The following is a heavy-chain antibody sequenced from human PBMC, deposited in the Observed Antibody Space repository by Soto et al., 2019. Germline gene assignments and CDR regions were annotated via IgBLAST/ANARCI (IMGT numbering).Heavy chain of an antibody. CDR3: AKASLNTTMVRGAFDN. D-gene: IGHD3-10*01. V-gene: IGHV3-23*01. CDR2: ISGSGGST. CDR1: GFTFSSYA. J-gene: IGHJ4*02. Sequence: GGSLRLSCAASGFTFSSYAISWVRQAPGKGLEWVSAISGSGGSTYYADSVKGRLTISRDNSKNTLYLQMNSLRAEDTAVYYCAKASLNTTMVRGAFDNGGQETLVTVPS.